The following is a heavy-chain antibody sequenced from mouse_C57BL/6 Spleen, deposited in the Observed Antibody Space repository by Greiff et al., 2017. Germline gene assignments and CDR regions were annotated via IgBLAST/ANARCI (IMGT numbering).Heavy chain of an antibody. CDR1: GYAFSSYW. CDR3: ARSRDWDAMDY. CDR2: IYPGDGDT. J-gene: IGHJ4*01. Sequence: QVQLKESGAELVKPGASVKISCKASGYAFSSYWMNWVKQRPGKGLEWIGQIYPGDGDTNYNGKFKGKATLTADKSSSTAYMQLSRLTSEDSAVYFCARSRDWDAMDYWGQGTSVTVSS. D-gene: IGHD4-1*01. V-gene: IGHV1-80*01.